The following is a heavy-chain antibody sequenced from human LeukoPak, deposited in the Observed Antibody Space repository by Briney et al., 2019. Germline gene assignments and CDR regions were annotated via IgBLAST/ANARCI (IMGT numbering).Heavy chain of an antibody. J-gene: IGHJ4*02. Sequence: GESLKVSCKGSGYRFTSNWIAWVRQMPGKGLEWMGIIYPGDSDTRYSPSFQGQVTISADKSISTAYLQWSSLKASDTAMYYCARRVGATTPYFDYWGQGTLVTVSS. D-gene: IGHD1-26*01. CDR3: ARRVGATTPYFDY. V-gene: IGHV5-51*01. CDR2: IYPGDSDT. CDR1: GYRFTSNW.